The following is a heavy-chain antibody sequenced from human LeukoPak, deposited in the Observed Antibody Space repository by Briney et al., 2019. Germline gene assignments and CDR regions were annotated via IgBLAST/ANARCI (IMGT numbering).Heavy chain of an antibody. J-gene: IGHJ4*02. D-gene: IGHD6-19*01. CDR2: IKRDGSEE. CDR1: GFTFNSYW. V-gene: IGHV3-7*03. Sequence: GGSLRLSCAASGFTFNSYWMNWVRQAPGKGLEWVAHIKRDGSEEYYVDSVKGRFTISRDNAKNSLDLQMNSLRVEDTAVYYCARLGPASSGWPESFDYWGQGTLVTVSS. CDR3: ARLGPASSGWPESFDY.